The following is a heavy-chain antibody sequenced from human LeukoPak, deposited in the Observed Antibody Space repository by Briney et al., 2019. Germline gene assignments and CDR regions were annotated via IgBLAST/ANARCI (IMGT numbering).Heavy chain of an antibody. Sequence: PGGSLRPSCATSGFTFNSYAMHWVRQAPGKGPEWVAVISYDGSNKFYADSVKGRFTISRDNSKNTLYLQMSSLRAEDTAVYYCAKDGGGDYYFDYWGQGTLVTVSS. CDR2: ISYDGSNK. D-gene: IGHD2-21*01. V-gene: IGHV3-30-3*01. CDR3: AKDGGGDYYFDY. J-gene: IGHJ4*02. CDR1: GFTFNSYA.